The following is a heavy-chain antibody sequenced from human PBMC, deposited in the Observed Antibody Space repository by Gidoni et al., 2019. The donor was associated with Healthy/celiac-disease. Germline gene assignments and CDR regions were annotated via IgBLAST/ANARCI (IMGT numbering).Heavy chain of an antibody. CDR1: AFTCDDYA. CDR3: AKARGFTYGIDAFDI. V-gene: IGHV3-9*01. Sequence: EVQLVESGGDLVQPGTSMRLSCEVSAFTCDDYAMHWVRQGPGKGLEWVSGINWNSASAGYAESVEGRFTISRDNAKKSLYLQMTSLRPEDTAVYYCAKARGFTYGIDAFDIWGHGTMVTVSS. J-gene: IGHJ3*02. CDR2: INWNSASA. D-gene: IGHD5-18*01.